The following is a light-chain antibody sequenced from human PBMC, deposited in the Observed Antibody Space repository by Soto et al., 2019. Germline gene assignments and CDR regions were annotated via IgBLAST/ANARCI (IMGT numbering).Light chain of an antibody. CDR2: KAS. V-gene: IGKV1-5*03. J-gene: IGKJ1*01. CDR3: QQYSSYWT. Sequence: ETPMTQSPSTLSASVGDRVTITCRASQSIGSWLAWYQQKPGKAPKLLIYKASSLESGVPSRFSGSGSGTEFTLTISSLQPDDFATYYCQQYSSYWTFGQGTKVDIK. CDR1: QSIGSW.